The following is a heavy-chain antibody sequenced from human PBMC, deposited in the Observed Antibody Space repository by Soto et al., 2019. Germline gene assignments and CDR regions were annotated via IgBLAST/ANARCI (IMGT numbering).Heavy chain of an antibody. V-gene: IGHV1-8*01. CDR2: MNPYTGNT. CDR1: GFTFTTYD. Sequence: ASVKVSCKASGFTFTTYDFNWVRQATGQGLEWMGWMNPYTGNTGYAQKFRGRVTMTSNTSINTAYLELSSLRSEDTAVYYCARRKERSGPHYFDYWGPGSLVTVSS. CDR3: ARRKERSGPHYFDY. J-gene: IGHJ4*02. D-gene: IGHD6-25*01.